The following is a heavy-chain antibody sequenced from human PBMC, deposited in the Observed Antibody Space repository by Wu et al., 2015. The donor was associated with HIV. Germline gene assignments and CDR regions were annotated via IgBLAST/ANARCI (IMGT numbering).Heavy chain of an antibody. D-gene: IGHD1-26*01. CDR3: ARDKELGYLKYYFDY. V-gene: IGHV1-8*03. CDR1: GYIFSSYD. Sequence: QSGAEVKEPGASVKVSCKASGYIFSSYDINWVRQAPGQGLEWMGWMNPNSGNTGYAQKFHGRVTVTRDISITTAYMELSSLRSEDTAVYYCARDKELGYLKYYFDYWGQGTLVTVSS. J-gene: IGHJ4*02. CDR2: MNPNSGNT.